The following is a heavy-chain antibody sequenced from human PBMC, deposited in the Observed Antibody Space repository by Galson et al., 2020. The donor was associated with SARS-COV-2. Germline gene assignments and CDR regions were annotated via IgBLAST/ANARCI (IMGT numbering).Heavy chain of an antibody. D-gene: IGHD4-4*01. CDR2: ISSRSSYI. Sequence: GESLKISCAASGFTFKSYSMNWVRQAPGKGLEWVSSISSRSSYIYYADSVKGRFTISRDNAKNSLSLQMNSLRAEDTAVYYCARDPGSYGNDWYFDLWGRGTLVTVSS. CDR1: GFTFKSYS. J-gene: IGHJ2*01. V-gene: IGHV3-21*01. CDR3: ARDPGSYGNDWYFDL.